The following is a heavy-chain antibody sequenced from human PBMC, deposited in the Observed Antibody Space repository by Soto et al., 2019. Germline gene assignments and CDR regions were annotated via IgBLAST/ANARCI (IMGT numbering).Heavy chain of an antibody. Sequence: QVQLQESGPGLVKPSETLSLTCTVSGDSISSSYWNWIRQAPGKGLEWIGYIDDTGSTNYNLSLKSRVTLSVDPSNNQYSLKLSSVTAADTAVYYCARGVLEWLLRDSYYYYMDVWGKGTTVTVSS. V-gene: IGHV4-59*01. CDR2: IDDTGST. CDR3: ARGVLEWLLRDSYYYYMDV. CDR1: GDSISSSY. D-gene: IGHD3-3*01. J-gene: IGHJ6*03.